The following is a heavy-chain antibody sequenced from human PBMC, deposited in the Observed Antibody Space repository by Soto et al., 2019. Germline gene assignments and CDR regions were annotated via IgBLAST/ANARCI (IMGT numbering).Heavy chain of an antibody. CDR3: ATEKYGAGRVGVFD. CDR1: GGTSTIYT. J-gene: IGHJ4*02. D-gene: IGHD1-26*01. CDR2: IVPMLRIT. V-gene: IGHV1-69*08. Sequence: QVQLVQSGAEVKKPGSSLRVSCETSGGTSTIYTITWVRQARGQGLQWMGRIVPMLRITNYTPDFQGRLTMGADTPTGTAHMELGSLPSEDTAVYYCATEKYGAGRVGVFDWGQGTLVSVS.